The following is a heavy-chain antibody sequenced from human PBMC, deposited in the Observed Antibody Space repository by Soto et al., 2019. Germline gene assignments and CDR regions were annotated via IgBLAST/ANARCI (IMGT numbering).Heavy chain of an antibody. CDR3: ARDLGTGTDY. V-gene: IGHV4-4*02. Sequence: QVQLQESGPGLVKPSGTLSLTCAVSGDSITSTNWWSWVRQAPGKGLEWIGEIYHRGATTYNPSLTSRSTISVDPSNNPFSLNLTSVTAADTAVYFSARDLGTGTDYWGRGTLVTVAS. J-gene: IGHJ4*02. D-gene: IGHD1-1*01. CDR2: IYHRGAT. CDR1: GDSITSTNW.